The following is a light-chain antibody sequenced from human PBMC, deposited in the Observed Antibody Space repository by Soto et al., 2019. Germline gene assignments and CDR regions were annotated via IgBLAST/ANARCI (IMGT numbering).Light chain of an antibody. V-gene: IGKV3-15*01. CDR3: HQYSRWPGVT. Sequence: ELVMTQSPVTLSVSPGERATLSCRATQSVDISLAWYQHKPGQPPRLLIFGASTRATDIPARFSGSGSGTEFTLTISSLQSEDSAVYYCHQYSRWPGVTFGPGTKVDIK. CDR1: QSVDIS. J-gene: IGKJ3*01. CDR2: GAS.